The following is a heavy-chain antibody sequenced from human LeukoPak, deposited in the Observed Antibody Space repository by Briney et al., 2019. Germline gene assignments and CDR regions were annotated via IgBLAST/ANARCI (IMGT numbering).Heavy chain of an antibody. J-gene: IGHJ6*03. V-gene: IGHV4-30-4*08. D-gene: IGHD3-3*01. Sequence: SETLSLTCTVSGGSISSGDYYWSWIRQPPGKGLEWIGYIYYSGSTYYNPSLKSRVTISVDTSKNQFSLKLSSVTAADTAVYYCARELRFLEWLRYYYYMDVWGKRTTVTVSS. CDR2: IYYSGST. CDR1: GGSISSGDYY. CDR3: ARELRFLEWLRYYYYMDV.